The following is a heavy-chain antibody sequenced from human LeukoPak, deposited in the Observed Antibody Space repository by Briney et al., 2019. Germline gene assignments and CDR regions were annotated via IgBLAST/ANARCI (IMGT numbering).Heavy chain of an antibody. CDR1: GGSISSSSYY. J-gene: IGHJ6*03. CDR2: IYYSGST. Sequence: SETLSLTCTVSGGSISSSSYYWGWIRQPPGKGLEWIGSIYYSGSTYYNPSLKSRVTISVDTSKNQFSLKLSSVTAADTAVYYCARIVANYYYYYYMGVWGKGTTVTVSS. CDR3: ARIVANYYYYYYMGV. D-gene: IGHD5-12*01. V-gene: IGHV4-39*07.